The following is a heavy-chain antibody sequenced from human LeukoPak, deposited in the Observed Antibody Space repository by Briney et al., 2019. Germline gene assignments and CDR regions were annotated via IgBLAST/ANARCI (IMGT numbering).Heavy chain of an antibody. CDR3: ARVNPGDSGFYAY. CDR2: IGPRSDYI. J-gene: IGHJ4*02. Sequence: PGGSLRLSRAASGFTLSEYFMSGIRPAAERGLEWVSYIGPRSDYINYAESVKGRFTVSRDNAKNSVYLQMNSLRAEDTAVYYCARVNPGDSGFYAYWGQGDLVTVSS. CDR1: GFTLSEYF. D-gene: IGHD3-22*01. V-gene: IGHV3-11*06.